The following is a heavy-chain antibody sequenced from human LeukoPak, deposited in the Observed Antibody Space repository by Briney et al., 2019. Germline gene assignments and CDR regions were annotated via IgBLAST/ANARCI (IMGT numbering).Heavy chain of an antibody. Sequence: SQTLSLTCTVSGGSISSGNYYWSWIRQPAGKGLEWIGRIYSSGSTNYNPSLKSRVTISVDTSKNQFSLKLSSVTAADTAVYYCARLDLGGRTHGFDIWGQGTMVTVSS. CDR1: GGSISSGNYY. CDR2: IYSSGST. D-gene: IGHD3-9*01. CDR3: ARLDLGGRTHGFDI. V-gene: IGHV4-61*02. J-gene: IGHJ3*02.